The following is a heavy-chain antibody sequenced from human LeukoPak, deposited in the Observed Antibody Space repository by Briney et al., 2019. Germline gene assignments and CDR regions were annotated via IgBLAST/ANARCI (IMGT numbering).Heavy chain of an antibody. CDR3: ARDGLLRDTPEYYFDS. CDR2: INPSGGST. J-gene: IGHJ4*02. Sequence: GASVKVSRNASGYTFTSYYMHWVRQAPGQGLEWMGIINPSGGSTSYAQKFQGRVTMTRDTSTSTVYMELSSLRSEDTAVYYCARDGLLRDTPEYYFDSWGQGTLVTVSS. CDR1: GYTFTSYY. D-gene: IGHD5-18*01. V-gene: IGHV1-46*01.